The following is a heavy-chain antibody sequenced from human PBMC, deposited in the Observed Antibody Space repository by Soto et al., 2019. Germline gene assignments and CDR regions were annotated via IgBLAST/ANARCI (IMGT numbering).Heavy chain of an antibody. V-gene: IGHV1-58*01. D-gene: IGHD1-26*01. CDR3: AAMGARNNWFDP. Sequence: QMQLVQSGPEVKKPGTSVKVSCKASGFTFTSYAVQWVRQARGQRLEWIGWIVFGSGNTNYAQKFQERVTITRDMSTSTAYMELSSLRSEDTAVYYCAAMGARNNWFDPWGQGTLVTVSS. CDR1: GFTFTSYA. J-gene: IGHJ5*02. CDR2: IVFGSGNT.